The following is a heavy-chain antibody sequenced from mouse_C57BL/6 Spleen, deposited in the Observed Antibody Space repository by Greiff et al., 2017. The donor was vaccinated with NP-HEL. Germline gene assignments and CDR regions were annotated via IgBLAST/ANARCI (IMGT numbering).Heavy chain of an antibody. J-gene: IGHJ2*01. CDR2: IYPGSGST. CDR1: GYTFTSYW. Sequence: VQLQQPGAELVKPGASVKMSCKASGYTFTSYWITWVKQRPGQGLEWIGDIYPGSGSTNYNEKFKSKATLTVDTSSSTAYMQLSSLTSEDSAVYYCARRIHYYGSTYFDYWGQGTTLTVSS. V-gene: IGHV1-55*01. CDR3: ARRIHYYGSTYFDY. D-gene: IGHD1-1*01.